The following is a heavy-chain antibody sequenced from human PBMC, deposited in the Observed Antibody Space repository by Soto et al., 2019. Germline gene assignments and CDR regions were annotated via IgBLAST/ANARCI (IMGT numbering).Heavy chain of an antibody. CDR1: GFIFRDFY. CDR3: ARDRGGGSIFGGHYGMDV. Sequence: PGGSLRLSCAASGFIFRDFYMSWIRQVPGKGLEWFSKISSSSSSTDYADSVKGRFTISRDNAKNSLYLQMSSLRAEDTAVYYCARDRGGGSIFGGHYGMDVWGQGTTVTAP. D-gene: IGHD3-3*01. CDR2: ISSSSSST. V-gene: IGHV3-11*06. J-gene: IGHJ6*02.